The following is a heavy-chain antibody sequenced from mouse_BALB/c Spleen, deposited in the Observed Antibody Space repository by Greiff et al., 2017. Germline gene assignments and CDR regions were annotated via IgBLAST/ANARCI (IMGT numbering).Heavy chain of an antibody. CDR3: ARSYYGSSWGYYFDY. Sequence: EVQRVESGGGLVQPGGSRKLSCAASGFTFSSFGMHWVRQAPEKGLEWVAYISSGSSTIYYADTVKGRFTISRDNPKNTLFLQMTSLRSEDTAMYYCARSYYGSSWGYYFDYWGQGTTLTVSS. D-gene: IGHD1-1*01. CDR1: GFTFSSFG. V-gene: IGHV5-17*02. CDR2: ISSGSSTI. J-gene: IGHJ2*01.